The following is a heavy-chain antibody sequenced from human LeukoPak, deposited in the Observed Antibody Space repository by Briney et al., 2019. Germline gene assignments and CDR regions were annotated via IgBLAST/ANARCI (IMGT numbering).Heavy chain of an antibody. CDR1: GFTFSSYW. Sequence: GGSLRLSCAASGFTFSSYWMHWVRQAPGKGLVWVSRINSDGSSTSYADSVKGRFTISRDNAKNTLYLQMNSLRAEDTAVYYCASLYYYDSSGYSDYWGQGTLVTVSS. V-gene: IGHV3-74*01. CDR3: ASLYYYDSSGYSDY. J-gene: IGHJ4*02. D-gene: IGHD3-22*01. CDR2: INSDGSST.